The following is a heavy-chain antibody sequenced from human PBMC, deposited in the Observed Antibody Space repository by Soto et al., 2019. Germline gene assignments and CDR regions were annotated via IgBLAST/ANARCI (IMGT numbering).Heavy chain of an antibody. CDR1: GYTFTSYD. V-gene: IGHV1-8*01. Sequence: ASVKVSCKASGYTFTSYDINWVRQATGQGLEWMGWMNPNSGNTGYAQKFQGRVTMTRNTSISTAYMELSSLRSEDTAVYYCARDTFPRMKDWYSNSWYYFDYWGHGTLVTVSS. D-gene: IGHD6-13*01. CDR2: MNPNSGNT. J-gene: IGHJ4*01. CDR3: ARDTFPRMKDWYSNSWYYFDY.